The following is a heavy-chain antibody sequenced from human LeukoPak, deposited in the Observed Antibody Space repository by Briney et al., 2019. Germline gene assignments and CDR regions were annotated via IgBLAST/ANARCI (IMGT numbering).Heavy chain of an antibody. Sequence: SETLSLTCTVSSGSISSGDYYWSWIRQPPGKGLEWIGYIYYSGSTYYNPSLKSRVTISVDTSKNQFSLKLSSVTAADTAVYYCARDAGSHHDAFDIWGQGTMVTVSS. CDR1: SGSISSGDYY. V-gene: IGHV4-30-4*01. J-gene: IGHJ3*02. D-gene: IGHD2-15*01. CDR3: ARDAGSHHDAFDI. CDR2: IYYSGST.